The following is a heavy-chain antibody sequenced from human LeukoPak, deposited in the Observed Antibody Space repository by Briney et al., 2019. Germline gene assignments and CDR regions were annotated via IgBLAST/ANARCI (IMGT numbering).Heavy chain of an antibody. CDR3: ARAVLATKSEHWFDS. V-gene: IGHV4-59*01. CDR2: IYYTGST. D-gene: IGHD2-8*01. J-gene: IGHJ5*01. Sequence: SETLSLTCTVSGVSISSFYWSWIRQPPGKGLEWIGYIYYTGSTNYNSSLKSRVTISVDTSKNQFSLNLSSVTAADTAMYYCARAVLATKSEHWFDSWGQGTLVTVSS. CDR1: GVSISSFY.